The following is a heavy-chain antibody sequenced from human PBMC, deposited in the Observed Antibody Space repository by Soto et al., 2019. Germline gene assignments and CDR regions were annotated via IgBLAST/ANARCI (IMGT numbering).Heavy chain of an antibody. Sequence: SETLSLTCTVSGDSITGSYWSWIRQPPGKTLEWIGYIYHSGTTTYNPSLKSRVSISVDTSKNQFSLRLTSVIAADTAVYYCTRDMPYAAGSLAGCDYWGQGILVTVSS. J-gene: IGHJ4*02. CDR2: IYHSGTT. CDR3: TRDMPYAAGSLAGCDY. D-gene: IGHD1-26*01. V-gene: IGHV4-59*01. CDR1: GDSITGSY.